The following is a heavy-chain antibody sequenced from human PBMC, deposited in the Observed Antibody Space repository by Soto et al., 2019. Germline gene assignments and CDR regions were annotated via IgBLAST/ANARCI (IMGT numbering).Heavy chain of an antibody. Sequence: GGSLRLSFAASGITFSSYALHWVRKAPGKGLEWVAVISYDRCNKFYVDSVKGRFTISRDNSKNTLYLQMNSPRTDDTAVYYCADLAGLSNTDDYWGQGTLVTVSS. D-gene: IGHD5-18*01. J-gene: IGHJ4*02. V-gene: IGHV3-30-3*01. CDR1: GITFSSYA. CDR2: ISYDRCNK. CDR3: ADLAGLSNTDDY.